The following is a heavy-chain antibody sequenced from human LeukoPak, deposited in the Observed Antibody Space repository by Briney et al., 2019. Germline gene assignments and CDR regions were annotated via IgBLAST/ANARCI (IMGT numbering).Heavy chain of an antibody. CDR2: FDPEDGET. CDR3: ARDGALGFPGPLDY. CDR1: GYTLTELS. Sequence: ASVKVSCKVSGYTLTELSMHWVRQAPGKGLEWMGGFDPEDGETIYAQKFQGRVTITADESTSTAYMELSSLRSEDTAVYYCARDGALGFPGPLDYWGQGTLVTVSS. D-gene: IGHD2/OR15-2a*01. J-gene: IGHJ4*02. V-gene: IGHV1-24*01.